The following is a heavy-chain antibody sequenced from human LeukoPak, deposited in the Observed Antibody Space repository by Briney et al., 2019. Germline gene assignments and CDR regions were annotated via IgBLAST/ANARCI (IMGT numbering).Heavy chain of an antibody. CDR2: INHSGST. J-gene: IGHJ4*02. CDR1: GGSFSGYY. CDR3: ARDRDYYGSGSYSL. D-gene: IGHD3-10*01. Sequence: TSETLSLTCAVYGGSFSGYYWSWIRQPPGKGLEWIGEINHSGSTNYNPSLKSRVTISVDTSKNQFSLKLSSVTAADTAVYYCARDRDYYGSGSYSLWGQGTLVTVSS. V-gene: IGHV4-34*01.